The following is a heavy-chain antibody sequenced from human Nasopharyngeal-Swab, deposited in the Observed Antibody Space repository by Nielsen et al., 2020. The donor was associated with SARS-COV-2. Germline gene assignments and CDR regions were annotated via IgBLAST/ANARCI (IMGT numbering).Heavy chain of an antibody. Sequence: ASVKVSCKASGYTFSNYGITWVRRAPGQGLEWVGWISGYNGNINYAQKFQGRVTMTTDTSTSTAYMELRSLRSDDTAVYYCARDIEEWLVVPSLSFDYWGQGTLVTVSS. V-gene: IGHV1-18*01. J-gene: IGHJ4*02. D-gene: IGHD3-3*01. CDR2: ISGYNGNI. CDR1: GYTFSNYG. CDR3: ARDIEEWLVVPSLSFDY.